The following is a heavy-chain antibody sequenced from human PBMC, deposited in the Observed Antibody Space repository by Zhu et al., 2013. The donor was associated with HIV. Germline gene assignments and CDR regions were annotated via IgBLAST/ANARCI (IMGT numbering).Heavy chain of an antibody. CDR3: ARGGDFDF. J-gene: IGHJ4*02. CDR1: GYTFTSYG. V-gene: IGHV1-2*02. CDR2: INPNSGGT. Sequence: QVQLVQSGAEVKKPGASVKVSCKASGYTFTSYGISWVRQAPGQGLEWMGWINPNSGGTNYAQNFQGRVTLTRDTSITTAHMDLTRLTSYDTAVYYCARGGDFDFWGQGTLVTVSS.